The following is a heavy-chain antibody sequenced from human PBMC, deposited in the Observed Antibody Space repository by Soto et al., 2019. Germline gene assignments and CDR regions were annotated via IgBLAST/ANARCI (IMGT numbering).Heavy chain of an antibody. J-gene: IGHJ6*03. CDR2: IYYSGST. CDR1: GGSISSGGYY. D-gene: IGHD3-16*02. V-gene: IGHV4-31*03. CDR3: ARVPPSTVPIRVGPLGELSLYQKVGYYYYYMDV. Sequence: SETLSLTCTVSGGSISSGGYYWSWIRQHPGKGLEWIGYIYYSGSTYYNPSLKSRVTISVDTSKNQFYRKLSSVTAAETAVYYCARVPPSTVPIRVGPLGELSLYQKVGYYYYYMDVWGKGTTVTVSS.